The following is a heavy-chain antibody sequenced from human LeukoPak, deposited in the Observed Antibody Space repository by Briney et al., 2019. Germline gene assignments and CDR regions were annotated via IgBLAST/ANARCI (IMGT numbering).Heavy chain of an antibody. CDR3: AKTVAGRYYFDY. Sequence: GGSLRLSCAASGFTFDDYAMHWVRQAPGKGLEWVSGISWNSGSIGYADSVKGRSTISRDNAKNSLYLQMNSLRAEDTALYYCAKTVAGRYYFDYWGQGTLVTVSS. J-gene: IGHJ4*02. V-gene: IGHV3-9*01. CDR1: GFTFDDYA. CDR2: ISWNSGSI. D-gene: IGHD4-23*01.